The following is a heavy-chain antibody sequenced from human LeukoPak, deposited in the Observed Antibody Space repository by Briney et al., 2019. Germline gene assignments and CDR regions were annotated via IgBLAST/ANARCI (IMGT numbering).Heavy chain of an antibody. V-gene: IGHV3-21*01. D-gene: IGHD6-19*01. CDR3: AREEREYSSGWYLPGNFDY. CDR2: ISSSSSYI. J-gene: IGHJ4*02. Sequence: AGSLRLSCAVSGFTFRIYSTNCVRQAPGKGREWVSSISSSSSYIYYTGSVKGRLTISIDNAKNSLYLQMSSLRAEDTAVYYYAREEREYSSGWYLPGNFDYWGQGTLVTVSS. CDR1: GFTFRIYS.